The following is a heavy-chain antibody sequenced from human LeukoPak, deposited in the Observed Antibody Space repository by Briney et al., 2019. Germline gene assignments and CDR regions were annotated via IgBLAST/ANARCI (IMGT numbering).Heavy chain of an antibody. Sequence: GGSLRLSCAASGFTFSSYSMNWGRQAPGKGLEGVSSISSSSSYIYYADSVKGRFTISRDNAKNSLYLQMNSLRAEDTAVYYCAREGEYYDSSGYCDYWGQGTLVTVSS. J-gene: IGHJ4*02. D-gene: IGHD3-22*01. CDR3: AREGEYYDSSGYCDY. CDR2: ISSSSSYI. V-gene: IGHV3-21*01. CDR1: GFTFSSYS.